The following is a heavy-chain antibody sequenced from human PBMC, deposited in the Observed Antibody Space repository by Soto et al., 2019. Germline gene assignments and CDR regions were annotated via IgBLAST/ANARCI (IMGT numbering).Heavy chain of an antibody. CDR3: ARATLDWNLDL. D-gene: IGHD3-16*01. Sequence: QVQLQESGPGLVKPSETLSLTCTVSGGSVSSGTHYWIWIRQPPGKGLEWVGYIYYSGSTKYNPSLKSRVTISVDTSKNQFPLKLSSVTAADTAVYYCARATLDWNLDLWGRGTLVTVSS. V-gene: IGHV4-61*01. CDR2: IYYSGST. J-gene: IGHJ2*01. CDR1: GGSVSSGTHY.